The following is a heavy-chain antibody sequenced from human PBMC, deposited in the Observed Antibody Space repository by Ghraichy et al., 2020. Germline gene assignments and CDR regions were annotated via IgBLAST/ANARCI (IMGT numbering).Heavy chain of an antibody. D-gene: IGHD3-3*01. V-gene: IGHV4-30-4*01. CDR1: GGSISSGDHY. CDR3: ARVLLTPTDFWSGQTHYGMDV. Sequence: SETLSLTCTVSGGSISSGDHYWSWIRQPPGKGLEWIGYIYYSGSPYYNPSLKSRVIISVDTSKNQFSLKLSSVTAADPAVYYCARVLLTPTDFWSGQTHYGMDVWGQGTTVTVSS. CDR2: IYYSGSP. J-gene: IGHJ6*02.